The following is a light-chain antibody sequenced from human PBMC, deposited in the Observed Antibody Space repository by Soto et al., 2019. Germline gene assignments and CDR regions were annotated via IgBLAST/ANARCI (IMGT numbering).Light chain of an antibody. CDR1: QSISSW. CDR2: DVS. Sequence: EIQMTQTPSTLPASVGDRVTITCRASQSISSWLAWYQQKPGKAPKLLISDVSSLQSGVPSRFSGSGSGTEFTLTISSLQPDDVATYYCQQYNNYPWTFGQGTMADVK. V-gene: IGKV1-5*01. CDR3: QQYNNYPWT. J-gene: IGKJ1*01.